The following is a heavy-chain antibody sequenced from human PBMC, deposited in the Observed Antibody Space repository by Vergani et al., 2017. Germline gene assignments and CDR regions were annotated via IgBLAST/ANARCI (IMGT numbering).Heavy chain of an antibody. CDR3: ARVGSTTTVVTPGGNYYYYGMDV. J-gene: IGHJ6*02. CDR1: GDSISSGGHS. D-gene: IGHD4-23*01. CDR2: IYHSGST. Sequence: QLHLQESGSRLVKPSETLSLTCTVSGDSISSGGHSWSWIRQPPGKGLEWVGYIYHSGSTYYNPSLKSRLTISVDESRNQFSLQLTSVTAADTAVYFCARVGSTTTVVTPGGNYYYYGMDVWGQGTTVTVSS. V-gene: IGHV4-30-2*01.